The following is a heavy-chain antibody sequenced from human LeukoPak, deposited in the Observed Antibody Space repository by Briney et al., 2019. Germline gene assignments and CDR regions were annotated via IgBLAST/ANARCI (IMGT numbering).Heavy chain of an antibody. D-gene: IGHD2-2*02. Sequence: SETLSLTCTVSGGSISSYHWSWIRQPPGKGLEWIGYIYYSGSTSYNPSLKSRVTISVDTSKNQFSLKLSSVTAADTAVYYCASIVVVPAAIGYWGQGTLVTVSS. CDR3: ASIVVVPAAIGY. V-gene: IGHV4-59*12. J-gene: IGHJ4*02. CDR1: GGSISSYH. CDR2: IYYSGST.